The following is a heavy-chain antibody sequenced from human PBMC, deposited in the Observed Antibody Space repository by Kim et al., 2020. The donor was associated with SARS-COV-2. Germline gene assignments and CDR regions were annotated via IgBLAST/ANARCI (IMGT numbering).Heavy chain of an antibody. D-gene: IGHD3-10*01. CDR3: ASGSHRGVGGVGAFDI. J-gene: IGHJ3*02. CDR1: GYSFTSYW. Sequence: GESLKISCKGSGYSFTSYWIGWVRQMPGKGLEWMGIIYPGDSDTRYSPSFQGQVTISADKSISTAYLQWSSLKASDTAMYYCASGSHRGVGGVGAFDIWGQGTMVTVSS. CDR2: IYPGDSDT. V-gene: IGHV5-51*01.